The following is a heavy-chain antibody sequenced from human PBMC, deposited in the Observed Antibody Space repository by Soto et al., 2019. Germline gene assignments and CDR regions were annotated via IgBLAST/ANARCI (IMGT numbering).Heavy chain of an antibody. CDR1: GGSISSYY. D-gene: IGHD3-10*01. CDR2: IYYSGST. V-gene: IGHV4-59*01. J-gene: IGHJ6*02. Sequence: PETLSLTCTVSGGSISSYYWSWIRQPPGKGLEWIGYIYYSGSTNYNPSLKSRVTISVDTSKNQFSLKLSSVTAADTAVYYCARDRSSGSYFGPYYYYYGMDVWGQGTTVTVSS. CDR3: ARDRSSGSYFGPYYYYYGMDV.